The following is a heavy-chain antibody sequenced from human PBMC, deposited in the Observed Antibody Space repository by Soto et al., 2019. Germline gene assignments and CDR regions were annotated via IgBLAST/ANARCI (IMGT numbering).Heavy chain of an antibody. V-gene: IGHV3-64*01. Sequence: EVQLVESGGGLVQPGGSLRLSCVGSGFTFSNYTMHWVRQAPGKGLEYVSTLTGNGRRTFYASSVRARFTISRDNPKNTLYLQMGSLRPEDMGVYYCVRDKVAETSTGPFDSWGQGTLVTVSS. D-gene: IGHD6-19*01. CDR3: VRDKVAETSTGPFDS. CDR1: GFTFSNYT. CDR2: LTGNGRRT. J-gene: IGHJ4*02.